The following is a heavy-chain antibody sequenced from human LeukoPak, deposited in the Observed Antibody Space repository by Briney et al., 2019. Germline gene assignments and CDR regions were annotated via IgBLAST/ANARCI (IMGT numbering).Heavy chain of an antibody. CDR3: AIENYYDGSGYSKAFDY. Sequence: ASVKVSCKTSGYTFTVKFLHWLRQAPGQGLEWMGGVEPNRGGAGYGQNFRGRVTVTRDTSVSTAYMELSRLRSDDTAVYYCAIENYYDGSGYSKAFDYWGQGTLVTVSS. V-gene: IGHV1-2*02. CDR2: VEPNRGGA. CDR1: GYTFTVKF. D-gene: IGHD3-22*01. J-gene: IGHJ4*02.